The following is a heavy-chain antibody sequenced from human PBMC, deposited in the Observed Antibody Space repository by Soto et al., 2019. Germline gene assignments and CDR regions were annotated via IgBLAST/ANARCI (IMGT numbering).Heavy chain of an antibody. J-gene: IGHJ6*03. CDR2: IYYSGST. D-gene: IGHD3-3*01. CDR1: GGSISSGGYY. V-gene: IGHV4-31*03. CDR3: ARPSGGVRFLEEEPSMDV. Sequence: PSETLSLTCTVSGGSISSGGYYWSWIRQHPGKGLEWIGYIYYSGSTYYNPSLKSRVTISVDTSKNQFSLKLSSVTAADTAVYYCARPSGGVRFLEEEPSMDVWGKGTTVTVSS.